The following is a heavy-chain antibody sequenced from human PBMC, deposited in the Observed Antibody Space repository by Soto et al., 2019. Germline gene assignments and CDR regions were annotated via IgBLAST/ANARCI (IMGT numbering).Heavy chain of an antibody. CDR2: INGDGSST. CDR1: GFTFSTYW. CDR3: ARVDSSSWYYFDY. D-gene: IGHD6-13*01. V-gene: IGHV3-74*01. Sequence: GGSLRLSCAASGFTFSTYWMHWVRQAPGKGLVWVSRINGDGSSTSYADSVKGRFTISRDNAKNTLYLQMDSLRAEDTAVYYCARVDSSSWYYFDYWGQGTQVTVSS. J-gene: IGHJ4*02.